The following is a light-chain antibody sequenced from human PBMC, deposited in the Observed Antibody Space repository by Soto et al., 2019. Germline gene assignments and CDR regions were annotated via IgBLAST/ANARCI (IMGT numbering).Light chain of an antibody. CDR3: QQSDDTPPWT. V-gene: IGKV1-5*01. J-gene: IGKJ1*01. CDR1: QSISDR. Sequence: DIQMTQSPSTLSASLGDRVTITCRASQSISDRLAWYQRKPGKAPKLLIFDASSLESGVPSRFSGSGSGTDFSLTISSLQPQDFAAYCCQQSDDTPPWTFGQGTKVDIK. CDR2: DAS.